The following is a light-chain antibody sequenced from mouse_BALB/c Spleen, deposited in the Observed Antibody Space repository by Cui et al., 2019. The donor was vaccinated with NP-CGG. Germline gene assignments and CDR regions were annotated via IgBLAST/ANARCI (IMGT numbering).Light chain of an antibody. CDR3: ALWYSNHWV. V-gene: IGLV1*01. J-gene: IGLJ1*01. CDR1: TGAVTTSNY. Sequence: QAVVTQESALTTSPGETVTLTCRSSTGAVTTSNYANWVQEKPDHLFTSIIGGTNNRAPGVPARFSGSLIGDKAALTITGAQTEDEAIYFCALWYSNHWVFGGGTKLTVL. CDR2: GTN.